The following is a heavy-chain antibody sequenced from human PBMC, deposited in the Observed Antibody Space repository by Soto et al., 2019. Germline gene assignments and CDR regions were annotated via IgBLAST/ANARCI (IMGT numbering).Heavy chain of an antibody. CDR1: GYTFTNYP. Sequence: QVQLVQSGAEVKKPGASVKVSCKASGYTFTNYPITWVRQAPGQGLEWMGWINTYNQITIYAQKFQGRVTMTTDTSTSTSYLELGSLRSDDTAVYYCGRESSGSGWSFDFWGQGSLVTVSS. J-gene: IGHJ4*02. V-gene: IGHV1-18*04. CDR3: GRESSGSGWSFDF. D-gene: IGHD6-19*01. CDR2: INTYNQIT.